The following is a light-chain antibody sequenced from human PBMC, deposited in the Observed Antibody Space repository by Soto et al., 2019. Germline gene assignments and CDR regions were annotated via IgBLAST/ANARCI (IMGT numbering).Light chain of an antibody. CDR3: TSYIHRRTLVV. Sequence: QSALTQPASVSGSPGQSITISCTRTSIDVGGYNYVSWYQQHPGKAPKLMIYGVTNRPSGVSNRFSGSKSGNTASLTISGLQPEDEADYYCTSYIHRRTLVVFGGGTKLTVL. J-gene: IGLJ2*01. V-gene: IGLV2-14*01. CDR1: SIDVGGYNY. CDR2: GVT.